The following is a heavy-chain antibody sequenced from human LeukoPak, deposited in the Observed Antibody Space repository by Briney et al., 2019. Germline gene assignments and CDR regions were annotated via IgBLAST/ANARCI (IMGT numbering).Heavy chain of an antibody. D-gene: IGHD6-19*01. J-gene: IGHJ4*02. CDR1: GGSISSYY. CDR2: IYTSGST. CDR3: ARGYSSSFDY. V-gene: IGHV4-4*07. Sequence: SETLSLTCTVSGGSISSYYWSWIRQPAGKGLEWIGRIYTSGSTNYNPSLKSRVTLSVDKSKNQFSLKLGSVTAEDTAVYYCARGYSSSFDYWGQGTMVTVSS.